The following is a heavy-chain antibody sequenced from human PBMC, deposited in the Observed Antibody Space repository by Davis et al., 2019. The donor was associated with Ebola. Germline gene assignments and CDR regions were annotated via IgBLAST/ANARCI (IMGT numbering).Heavy chain of an antibody. Sequence: GESLKISCAASGFTFSSYSMNWVRQAPGKGLEWVSSISSSSSYIYYADSVKGRFTISRDNAKNSLYLQMNSLRAEDTAVYYCAREVGATLYWGQGTLVTVSS. D-gene: IGHD1-26*01. CDR1: GFTFSSYS. V-gene: IGHV3-21*01. CDR2: ISSSSSYI. J-gene: IGHJ4*02. CDR3: AREVGATLY.